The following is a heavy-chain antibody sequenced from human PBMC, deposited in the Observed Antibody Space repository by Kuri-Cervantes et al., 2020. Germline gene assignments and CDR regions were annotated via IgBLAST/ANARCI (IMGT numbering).Heavy chain of an antibody. D-gene: IGHD5-18*01. CDR1: EGSFSTYG. CDR3: ATVVYSYGTGDAFDI. V-gene: IGHV1-69*06. J-gene: IGHJ3*02. Sequence: SVKVSCKASEGSFSTYGVSWVRQAPGQGLEWVGGFIPIFGTPNYSQKFQGRVTMTEDTSTDTAYMELSSLRSEDTAVYYCATVVYSYGTGDAFDIWGQGTMVTVSS. CDR2: FIPIFGTP.